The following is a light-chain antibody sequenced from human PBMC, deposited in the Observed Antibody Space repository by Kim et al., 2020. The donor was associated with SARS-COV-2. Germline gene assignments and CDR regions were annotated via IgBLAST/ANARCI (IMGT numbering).Light chain of an antibody. CDR1: QILNGN. J-gene: IGKJ4*01. CDR3: QQRRDWPLT. V-gene: IGKV3-11*01. CDR2: GAS. Sequence: ENVLTQSPATLSLSPGERAILSCRASQILNGNLAWYQQKPGQAPSLLIYGASSRATDTPARFSGSGSGTDFTLTISSLEPEDFALYYCQQRRDWPLTFGGGTKMDIK.